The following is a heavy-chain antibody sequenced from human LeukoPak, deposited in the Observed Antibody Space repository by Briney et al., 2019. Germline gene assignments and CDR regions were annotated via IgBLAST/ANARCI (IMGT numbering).Heavy chain of an antibody. CDR3: AKGPLRGTAAAIDY. Sequence: GGSLRLSCAASGFTFNNYGMHWVRQAPGKGLEWVAVISYDGRNKHYLDSVKGRFTISRDISTDTLWLQMDSLRTEDTAVYYCAKGPLRGTAAAIDYWGQGTLVTVSS. CDR2: ISYDGRNK. V-gene: IGHV3-30*18. CDR1: GFTFNNYG. J-gene: IGHJ4*02. D-gene: IGHD2-2*01.